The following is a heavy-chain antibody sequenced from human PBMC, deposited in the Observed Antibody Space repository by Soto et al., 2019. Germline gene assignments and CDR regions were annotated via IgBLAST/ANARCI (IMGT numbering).Heavy chain of an antibody. V-gene: IGHV4-59*01. D-gene: IGHD6-13*01. Sequence: ETLCLTCPVSGGSMRNYFWTWIRQPPGKGLEWIGYIHYSGTTSFFPSYNPSLRSRVTISEDTSKNQFSLKLLSVNTADTAVYFCAAGEARSRNLAPYYLDFWGQGTLVTVSS. J-gene: IGHJ4*02. CDR1: GGSMRNYF. CDR2: IHYSGTT. CDR3: AAGEARSRNLAPYYLDF.